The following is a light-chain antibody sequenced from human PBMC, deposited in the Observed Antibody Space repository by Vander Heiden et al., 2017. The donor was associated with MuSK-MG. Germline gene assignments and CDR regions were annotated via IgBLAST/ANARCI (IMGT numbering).Light chain of an antibody. V-gene: IGKV1-39*01. CDR2: AAS. Sequence: DIQMTQFPSSLPASVGDRVTITCRASQSISSYLNWYQQKPGKAPKLLIYAASSLQSGVPSRFSGSGSGTDFTLTISRLQPEDIATYYCQQSDSTPITFGQGTQLEIK. CDR3: QQSDSTPIT. J-gene: IGKJ5*01. CDR1: QSISSY.